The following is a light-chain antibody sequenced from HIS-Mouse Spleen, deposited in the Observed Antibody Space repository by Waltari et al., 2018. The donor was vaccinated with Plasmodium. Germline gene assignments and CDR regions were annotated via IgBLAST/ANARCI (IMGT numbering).Light chain of an antibody. CDR3: SSYAGSNNLV. CDR1: RSDRGGYNY. CDR2: EVS. J-gene: IGLJ2*01. Sequence: QSALTQPPSASGSPGQSVTISCTGPRSDRGGYNYVSWYQQHPGKAPQLMIYEVSKRPSGVPDRFSGSKSGNTASLTVSGLQAEDEADYYCSSYAGSNNLVFGGGTKLTVL. V-gene: IGLV2-8*01.